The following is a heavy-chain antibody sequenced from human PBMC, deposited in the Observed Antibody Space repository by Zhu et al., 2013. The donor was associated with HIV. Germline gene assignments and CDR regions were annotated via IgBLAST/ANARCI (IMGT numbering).Heavy chain of an antibody. CDR1: GYTFTSYA. CDR2: INAGNGNT. J-gene: IGHJ3*02. D-gene: IGHD6-6*01. V-gene: IGHV1-3*01. CDR3: ARRCGSSSFAFDI. Sequence: QVQLVQSGAEVKKPGASVKVSCKASGYTFTSYAMHWVRQAPGQRLEWMGWINAGNGNTKYSQKFQGRVTITRVTSASTAYMELSSLRSEDTAVYYCARRCGSSSFAFDIWGQGQWSPSLQ.